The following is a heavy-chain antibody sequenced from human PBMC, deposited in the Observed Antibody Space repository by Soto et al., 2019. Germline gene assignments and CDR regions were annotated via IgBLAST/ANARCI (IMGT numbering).Heavy chain of an antibody. CDR3: VRTACVINNCSYRGVR. Sequence: QGQLVESGGGVVQPGRSLRLSCVASGFDFKTYGMHWVRQAPGKGLEWVAVIGFDGTNIHYSDSVMGRFSISRDNSENTVSLQMNSLRVEDTALYYCVRTACVINNCSYRGVRWGQGTLVTV. D-gene: IGHD1-20*01. V-gene: IGHV3-33*01. J-gene: IGHJ4*02. CDR1: GFDFKTYG. CDR2: IGFDGTNI.